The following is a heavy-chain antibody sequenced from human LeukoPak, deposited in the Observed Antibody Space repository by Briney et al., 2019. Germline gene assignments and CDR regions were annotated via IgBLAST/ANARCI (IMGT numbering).Heavy chain of an antibody. CDR1: GGSISSYY. CDR3: ARAEGDILTGTGYYYGMDV. D-gene: IGHD3-9*01. CDR2: IYTSGST. V-gene: IGHV4-4*07. Sequence: SSETLSLTCTVSGGSISSYYWSWIRQPAGKGLEWIGRIYTSGSTNYNPSLKSRVTMSVDTSKNQFSLKLSSVAAADTAVYYCARAEGDILTGTGYYYGMDVWGQGTTVTVSS. J-gene: IGHJ6*02.